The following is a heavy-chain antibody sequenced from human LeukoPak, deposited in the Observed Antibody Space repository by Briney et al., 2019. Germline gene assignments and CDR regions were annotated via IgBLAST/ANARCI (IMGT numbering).Heavy chain of an antibody. V-gene: IGHV3-23*01. CDR2: ISGSGASS. Sequence: GGSLRLSCAVSGLTFSTYAMGWVRQAPGKGLEWVSVISGSGASSKYADSVQGRFTISRDNSKNTLYLQMNSLRTEDTAVYYCAKDQTWAAASCYFDYWGQGTLVTVSS. J-gene: IGHJ4*02. CDR3: AKDQTWAAASCYFDY. D-gene: IGHD6-13*01. CDR1: GLTFSTYA.